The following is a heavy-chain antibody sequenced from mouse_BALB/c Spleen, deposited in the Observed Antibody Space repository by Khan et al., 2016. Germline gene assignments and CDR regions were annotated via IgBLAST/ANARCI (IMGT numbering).Heavy chain of an antibody. CDR1: GYTFTEYI. D-gene: IGHD2-4*01. CDR3: TRNEGRNMNTTVCFDY. CDR2: FYPGSGSI. V-gene: IGHV1-62-2*01. J-gene: IGHJ2*01. Sequence: QVQLQQSGAELVKPGASVKLSCKASGYTFTEYIIHWVKQRSGQGLEWIGWFYPGSGSIQYNEKFKDKATLTADKSSSTVYMELSRLTSEDAAVDYWTRNEGRNMNTTVCFDYWGQGTTLTVS.